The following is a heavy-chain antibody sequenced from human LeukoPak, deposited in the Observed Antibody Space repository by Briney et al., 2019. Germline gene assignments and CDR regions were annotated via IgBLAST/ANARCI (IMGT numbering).Heavy chain of an antibody. D-gene: IGHD3-9*01. V-gene: IGHV1-18*01. CDR1: GYTFTSYG. J-gene: IGHJ4*02. Sequence: ASVKVSCKASGYTFTSYGISWVRQAPGQGLEWMGWISAYNGNTNYAQKLQGRVTMTTDTSTSTAYMELRSLRSDDTAVYYCARDTWGLRYFDWLDLRDYWGQGTLVTVSS. CDR2: ISAYNGNT. CDR3: ARDTWGLRYFDWLDLRDY.